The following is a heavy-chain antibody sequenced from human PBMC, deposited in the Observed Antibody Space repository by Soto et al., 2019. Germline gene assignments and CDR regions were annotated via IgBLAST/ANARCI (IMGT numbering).Heavy chain of an antibody. V-gene: IGHV4-31*03. J-gene: IGHJ5*02. CDR2: IYYSRST. CDR3: ASGSGSYYSWFDP. D-gene: IGHD3-10*01. CDR1: GGSISSGGYY. Sequence: QVQLQESGPGLVKPSQTLSLTCTVSGGSISSGGYYWSWIRQHPGKGLEWIGYIYYSRSTYYNPSLKSRVTISVDTSKNQFFLKLSSVTAADTAVYYCASGSGSYYSWFDPWGQGTLVTVSS.